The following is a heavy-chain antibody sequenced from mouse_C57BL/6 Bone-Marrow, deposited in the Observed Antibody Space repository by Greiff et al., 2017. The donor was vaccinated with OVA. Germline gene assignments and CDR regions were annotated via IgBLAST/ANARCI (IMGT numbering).Heavy chain of an antibody. CDR1: GFTFSDYY. CDR2: LNYDGSST. D-gene: IGHD1-1*01. Sequence: EVKLMESEGGLVQPGSSMKLSCTASGFTFSDYYMAWVRQVPEKGLEWVANLNYDGSSTYYLDSLKSRFIISRDNAKNIIYLQISSRKSEDTATYYCARSPLLLWYFDVWGTGTTVTVSS. V-gene: IGHV5-16*01. CDR3: ARSPLLLWYFDV. J-gene: IGHJ1*03.